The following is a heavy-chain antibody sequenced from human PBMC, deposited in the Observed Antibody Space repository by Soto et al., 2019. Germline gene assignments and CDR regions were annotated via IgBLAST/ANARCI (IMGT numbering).Heavy chain of an antibody. CDR3: ARAMIEYSSRTSFDP. Sequence: PSETLSLTCTVSGGSISSYYWSWIRQPPGKGLEWIGYIYYSGSTNYNPSLKSRVTISVDTSKNQFSLKLSSVTAADTAVYYCARAMIEYSSRTSFDPWGQGTLVTVSS. CDR1: GGSISSYY. CDR2: IYYSGST. V-gene: IGHV4-59*01. J-gene: IGHJ5*02. D-gene: IGHD6-13*01.